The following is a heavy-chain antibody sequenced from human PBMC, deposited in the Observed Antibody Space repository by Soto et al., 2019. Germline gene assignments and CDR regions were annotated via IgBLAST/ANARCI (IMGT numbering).Heavy chain of an antibody. CDR2: ISAYNGNT. CDR1: GYTFTSYG. J-gene: IGHJ4*02. V-gene: IGHV1-18*01. Sequence: ASVKVSCKASGYTFTSYGISWVRQAPGQGLEWMGWISAYNGNTNYAQKLQGRVTMTTDTSTSTAYMELRSLRSDDTAVYYCAREQSWIQLWLRVFDYWGQGTRVTVAS. CDR3: AREQSWIQLWLRVFDY. D-gene: IGHD5-18*01.